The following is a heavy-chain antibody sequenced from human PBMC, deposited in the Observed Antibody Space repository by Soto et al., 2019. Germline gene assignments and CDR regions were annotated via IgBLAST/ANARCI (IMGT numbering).Heavy chain of an antibody. Sequence: GGSLRLSCAASGSTFSSYSMNWVRQAPGKGLEWVSYISSSSSTIYYADSVKGRFTISRDNAKNSLYLQMNSLRAEDTAVYYCACDTYYDFWSGYYPHMDVWGKGTTVTVSS. J-gene: IGHJ6*03. CDR1: GSTFSSYS. CDR2: ISSSSSTI. CDR3: ACDTYYDFWSGYYPHMDV. V-gene: IGHV3-48*01. D-gene: IGHD3-3*01.